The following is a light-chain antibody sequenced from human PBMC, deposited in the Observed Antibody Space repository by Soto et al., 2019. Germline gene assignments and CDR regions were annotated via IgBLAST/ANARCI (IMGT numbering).Light chain of an antibody. Sequence: EIVLTQSPATLSLSPGERATLSCRASQSVSSYLAWYQQKPGQAPRLLIYDASNRATGIPARFSGSGSGTDFTLTISNLEPEDFAVYYCQQRSNWPLMYTFGQGTKQEIK. V-gene: IGKV3-11*01. J-gene: IGKJ2*01. CDR3: QQRSNWPLMYT. CDR1: QSVSSY. CDR2: DAS.